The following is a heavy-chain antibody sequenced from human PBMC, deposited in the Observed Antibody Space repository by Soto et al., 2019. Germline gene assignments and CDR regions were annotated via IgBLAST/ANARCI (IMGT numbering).Heavy chain of an antibody. CDR3: ARGHFGVTMDV. V-gene: IGHV3-23*01. J-gene: IGHJ6*02. CDR1: ELPFRGYS. D-gene: IGHD3-3*01. CDR2: VNGGGDIT. Sequence: VQLLESGGGLVQPGGSLGLSCAASELPFRGYSLTWVRQAPGKGLEWVSGVNGGGDITYYAESVKGRFTISRDNSKNTLYLQMNSLRAEDTAVFYCARGHFGVTMDVWGQGTTVTVSS.